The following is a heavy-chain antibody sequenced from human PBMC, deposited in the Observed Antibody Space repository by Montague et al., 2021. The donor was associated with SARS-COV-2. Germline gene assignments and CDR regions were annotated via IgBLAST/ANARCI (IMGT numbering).Heavy chain of an antibody. Sequence: SETLSLTCSFSGGSISTGSYYWGWIRQPPRKGLEWIGSIYYSGDTYYNPSLKSRVTISGDTSKNQFSLRLSSVTAADTAVYYCVRGGDYTDYGRVDYWGQGTLVIVS. J-gene: IGHJ4*02. V-gene: IGHV4-39*01. CDR3: VRGGDYTDYGRVDY. D-gene: IGHD4-11*01. CDR2: IYYSGDT. CDR1: GGSISTGSYY.